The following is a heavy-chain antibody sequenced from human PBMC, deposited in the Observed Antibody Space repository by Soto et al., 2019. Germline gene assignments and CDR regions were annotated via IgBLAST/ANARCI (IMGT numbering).Heavy chain of an antibody. D-gene: IGHD2-21*02. CDR2: VNAGNGNT. V-gene: IGHV1-3*05. CDR1: GYTFTSYA. Sequence: QVQLVQSGAEEKKPGASVKVSCKASGYTFTSYAMHWVRQAPGQRLEWMGWVNAGNGNTKYSQKFQGRVTITRDTSARTAYMELSSLRSEDTAVYYCARARVVVTAPDYWGQGTLVTVSS. J-gene: IGHJ4*02. CDR3: ARARVVVTAPDY.